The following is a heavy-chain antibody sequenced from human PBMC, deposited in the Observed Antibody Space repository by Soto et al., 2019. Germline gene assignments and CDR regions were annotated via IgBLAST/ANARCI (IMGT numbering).Heavy chain of an antibody. J-gene: IGHJ6*02. D-gene: IGHD2-21*01. V-gene: IGHV4-39*07. CDR2: TYYSGST. Sequence: SETLSLTCTVSGGSISSSSYYWGWIRQPPGKGLEWIGSTYYSGSTYYNPSLKSRVTISVDTSKDQFSLKLSSVTAADTAVYYCAASCVGCGGFNYYGMDVWGQGTTVTVS. CDR1: GGSISSSSYY. CDR3: AASCVGCGGFNYYGMDV.